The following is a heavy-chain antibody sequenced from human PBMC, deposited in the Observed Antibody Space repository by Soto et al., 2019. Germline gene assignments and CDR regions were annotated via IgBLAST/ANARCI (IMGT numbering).Heavy chain of an antibody. D-gene: IGHD6-13*01. CDR1: GYTFTSYA. V-gene: IGHV1-3*01. CDR3: ARSIAAAGKGMYYFDY. CDR2: INAGNGNT. Sequence: QVQLVQSGAEVKKPGASVKVSCKASGYTFTSYAMHWVRQAPGQRLEWMGWINAGNGNTKYSQKFQGRVTITRDTRAXXAYMELSSLRSEDTAVYYCARSIAAAGKGMYYFDYWGQGTLVTVSS. J-gene: IGHJ4*02.